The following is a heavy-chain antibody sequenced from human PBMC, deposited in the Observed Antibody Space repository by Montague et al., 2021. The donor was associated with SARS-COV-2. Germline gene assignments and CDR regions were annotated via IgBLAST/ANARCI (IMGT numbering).Heavy chain of an antibody. J-gene: IGHJ6*02. V-gene: IGHV3-21*01. Sequence: SLRLSCAASGFTFSSYSMNWVRQAPGKGLEWVSSISSSSSYIYYANSVKGRFTISRDNAKNSLYLQMNSLRAEDTAVYYCASDMTTAYYYYYGMDVWGQRTTVTVSS. CDR2: ISSSSSYI. CDR1: GFTFSSYS. CDR3: ASDMTTAYYYYYGMDV. D-gene: IGHD4-11*01.